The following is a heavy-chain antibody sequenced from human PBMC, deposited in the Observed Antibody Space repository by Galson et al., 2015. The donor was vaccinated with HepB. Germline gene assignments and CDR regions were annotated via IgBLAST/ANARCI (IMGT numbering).Heavy chain of an antibody. CDR1: GDSVSSNSAA. CDR2: TYYRSKWYN. V-gene: IGHV6-1*01. CDR3: AREWLGYSGYVRSLGDAFDI. J-gene: IGHJ3*02. D-gene: IGHD5-12*01. Sequence: CAISGDSVSSNSAAWNWIRQSPSRGLEWLGRTYYRSKWYNDYAVSVKSRITINPDTSKNQFSLQLNSVTPEDTAVYYCAREWLGYSGYVRSLGDAFDIWGQGTMVTVSS.